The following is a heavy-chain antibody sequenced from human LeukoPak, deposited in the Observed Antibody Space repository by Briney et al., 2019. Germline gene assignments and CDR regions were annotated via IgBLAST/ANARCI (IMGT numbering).Heavy chain of an antibody. V-gene: IGHV3-53*01. Sequence: PGGSLRLSCATSGFTFSRYVMRWVRQAPGRGLEWVSVIYSDGSTYYADSVKGRFTISRDKSKNAIYLPMNNLRAEDTAVYYCARVRGGLLLYYCGQGSLVSVSS. D-gene: IGHD5-12*01. CDR2: IYSDGST. J-gene: IGHJ4*02. CDR3: ARVRGGLLLYY. CDR1: GFTFSRYV.